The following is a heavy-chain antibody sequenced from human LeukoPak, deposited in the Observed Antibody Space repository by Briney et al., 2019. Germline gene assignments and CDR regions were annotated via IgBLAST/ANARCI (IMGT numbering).Heavy chain of an antibody. CDR3: AKGLLWFGEGGGYFDY. D-gene: IGHD3-10*01. CDR2: IRHDGSNK. J-gene: IGHJ4*02. Sequence: GGSLRLSCAASGFTFSSYGMHWVRQAPGKGLEWVAFIRHDGSNKYYADSVKGRFTISRDNSKNTLYLQMNSLRAEDTAVYYCAKGLLWFGEGGGYFDYWGQGTLVTVSS. CDR1: GFTFSSYG. V-gene: IGHV3-30*02.